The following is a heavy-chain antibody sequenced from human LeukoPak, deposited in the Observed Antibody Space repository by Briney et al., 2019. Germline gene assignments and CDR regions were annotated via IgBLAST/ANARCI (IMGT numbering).Heavy chain of an antibody. Sequence: GGSLRLSCAASGFTFSSYSMNWVRQAPGKGLEWVSSISSSSSYIYYADSVKGRFTISRDNAKNSLYLQMNSLRAEDTAVYYCARDTGAYYDSGGLDYWGQGTLVTVSS. J-gene: IGHJ4*02. CDR2: ISSSSSYI. V-gene: IGHV3-21*01. D-gene: IGHD3-22*01. CDR1: GFTFSSYS. CDR3: ARDTGAYYDSGGLDY.